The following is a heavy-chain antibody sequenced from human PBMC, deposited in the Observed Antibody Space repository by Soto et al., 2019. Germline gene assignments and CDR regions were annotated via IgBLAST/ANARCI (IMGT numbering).Heavy chain of an antibody. CDR2: ISYDGSNK. J-gene: IGHJ6*02. Sequence: LXLACAASAFTFSSYAMHWVRQAPVKGLEWVAVISYDGSNKYYADSVKGRFTISRDNSKNTLYLQMNSLRAEDTAVYYCARDLSSGDFWSGYYPGYYYYGMDVWGQGTTVTVSS. V-gene: IGHV3-30-3*01. CDR3: ARDLSSGDFWSGYYPGYYYYGMDV. CDR1: AFTFSSYA. D-gene: IGHD3-3*01.